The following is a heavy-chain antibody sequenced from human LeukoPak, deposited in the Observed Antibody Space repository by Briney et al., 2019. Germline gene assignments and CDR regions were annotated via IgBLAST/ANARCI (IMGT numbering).Heavy chain of an antibody. J-gene: IGHJ4*02. CDR3: ARELRIAVAGTKDY. D-gene: IGHD6-19*01. V-gene: IGHV3-23*01. CDR1: GFTLSSYA. CDR2: ISGSGTSA. Sequence: GRSLRLSCAASGFTLSSYAMSCVRQAPGKGLEWVSGISGSGTSAYYADSVKGRFTISRDNSKNTLYLQMNSLRAEDTALYYCARELRIAVAGTKDYWGQGTLVTVSS.